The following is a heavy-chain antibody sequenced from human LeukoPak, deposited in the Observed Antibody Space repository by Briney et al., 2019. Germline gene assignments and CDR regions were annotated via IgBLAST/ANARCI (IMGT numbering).Heavy chain of an antibody. D-gene: IGHD3-3*01. J-gene: IGHJ4*02. CDR2: ISSSSSYI. V-gene: IGHV3-21*01. Sequence: GGSLRLSCAASGFTFSSYSMNWVRQAPGKGLEWVSSISSSSSYIYHADSVKGRFTISRDNAKNSLYLQMNSLRAEDTAVYYCARSPPDFWSGYLYFDYWGQGTLVTVSS. CDR3: ARSPPDFWSGYLYFDY. CDR1: GFTFSSYS.